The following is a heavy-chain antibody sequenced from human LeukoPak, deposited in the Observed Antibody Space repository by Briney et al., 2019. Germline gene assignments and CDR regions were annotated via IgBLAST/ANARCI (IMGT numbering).Heavy chain of an antibody. J-gene: IGHJ4*02. CDR2: IIPIFGTA. CDR3: ARDLNDYGDYESNY. D-gene: IGHD4-17*01. Sequence: ASVTVSCKASGGTFSSYAISWVRQAPGQGLEWMGGIIPIFGTANYAQKFQGRVTITADESTSTAYMELSSLRSEDTAVYYCARDLNDYGDYESNYWGQGTLVTVSS. V-gene: IGHV1-69*01. CDR1: GGTFSSYA.